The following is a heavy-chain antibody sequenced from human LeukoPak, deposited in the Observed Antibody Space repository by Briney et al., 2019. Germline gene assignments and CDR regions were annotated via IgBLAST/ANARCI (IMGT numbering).Heavy chain of an antibody. CDR2: ISGSGGST. V-gene: IGHV3-23*01. CDR1: GFTFSSYA. Sequence: GGSLRLSCAASGFTFSSYAMSWVRQAPGKGLEWVSAISGSGGSTYYADSVKGRFTISRDNSRNTLYVQMNSLRPEDTAVYYCAKDRGGSNPNNWFDPWGQGTLVTVSS. J-gene: IGHJ5*02. CDR3: AKDRGGSNPNNWFDP. D-gene: IGHD3-10*01.